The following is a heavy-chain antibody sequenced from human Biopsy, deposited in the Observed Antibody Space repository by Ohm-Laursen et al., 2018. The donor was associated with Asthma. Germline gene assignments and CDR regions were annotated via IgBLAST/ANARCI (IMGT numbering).Heavy chain of an antibody. CDR2: ISWNSRSI. CDR3: PKDVFPGWELRRGPDY. V-gene: IGHV3-9*01. D-gene: IGHD1-26*01. Sequence: SLRLSCAATGLNFEDYVMHWVRQAPGKGLEWVSGISWNSRSIGYGDSVKGRFTISRDNSKNTLHLEMNSLRVEDTAVYYCPKDVFPGWELRRGPDYWGQGTLVTVSS. J-gene: IGHJ4*02. CDR1: GLNFEDYV.